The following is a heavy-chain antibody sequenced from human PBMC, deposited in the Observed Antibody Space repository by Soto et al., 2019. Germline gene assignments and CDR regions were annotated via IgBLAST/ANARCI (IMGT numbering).Heavy chain of an antibody. D-gene: IGHD5-18*01. Sequence: PGESLKISCAASGFTFSGSAMHWVRQASGKGLEWVGRIRSKANSYATAYAASLKGRFTISRDDSKNTAYLQMNSLKTEDTAVYYCTADTAMTNYGMDVWGQGTTVTVSS. J-gene: IGHJ6*02. CDR3: TADTAMTNYGMDV. CDR1: GFTFSGSA. V-gene: IGHV3-73*01. CDR2: IRSKANSYAT.